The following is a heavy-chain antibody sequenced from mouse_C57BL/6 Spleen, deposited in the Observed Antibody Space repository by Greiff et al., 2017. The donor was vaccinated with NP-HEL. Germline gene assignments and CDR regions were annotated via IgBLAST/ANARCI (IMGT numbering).Heavy chain of an antibody. V-gene: IGHV5-4*03. CDR1: GFTFSSYA. CDR3: STTVVAESYAMED. Sequence: EVKLMESGGGLVKPGGSLKLSCAASGFTFSSYAMSWVRQTPEQRLEWVATISDGGSYTYYPDNVKGRFTISRDNATNNLYLQLSHLKSEDTAMYYCSTTVVAESYAMEDWGQGTSVTVSS. J-gene: IGHJ4*01. D-gene: IGHD1-1*01. CDR2: ISDGGSYT.